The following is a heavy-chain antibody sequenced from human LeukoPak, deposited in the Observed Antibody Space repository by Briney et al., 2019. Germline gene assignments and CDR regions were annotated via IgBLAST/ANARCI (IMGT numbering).Heavy chain of an antibody. CDR3: ARDSGSGYWRDYYYYYMDV. Sequence: ASVKVSCKASGYTFTSYGISWVRQAPGQGLEWMGWISAYNGNTNYAQKLQGRVTMTTDTSTSTAYMELRSLRPDDTGVYYCARDSGSGYWRDYYYYYMDVWGKGNTVTISS. CDR2: ISAYNGNT. D-gene: IGHD3-10*01. CDR1: GYTFTSYG. V-gene: IGHV1-18*01. J-gene: IGHJ6*03.